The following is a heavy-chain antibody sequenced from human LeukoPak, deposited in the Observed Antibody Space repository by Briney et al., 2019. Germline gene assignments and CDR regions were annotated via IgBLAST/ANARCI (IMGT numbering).Heavy chain of an antibody. CDR3: ARGTGSSGYSFDS. D-gene: IGHD3-22*01. V-gene: IGHV4-30-4*08. Sequence: SQTLSPTCTVSGGSISSGDYYWSWIRQPPGKGLEWIGYIYNSGSTYYNPSLKSRVTISVDTSKNQFSLRLSSVTAADTAIYYCARGTGSSGYSFDSWGQGTLVTVSS. CDR1: GGSISSGDYY. CDR2: IYNSGST. J-gene: IGHJ4*02.